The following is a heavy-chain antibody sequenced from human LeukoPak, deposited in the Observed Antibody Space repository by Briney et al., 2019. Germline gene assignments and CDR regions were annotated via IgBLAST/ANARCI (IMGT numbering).Heavy chain of an antibody. CDR3: ARGKDTVMGNRNYFDY. CDR1: GYTFASYA. J-gene: IGHJ4*02. V-gene: IGHV1-69*05. D-gene: IGHD5-18*01. Sequence: SVKVSCKASGYTFASYAISWVRQAPGQGLEWMGGIIPIFGTANYAQKFQGRVTMTRDTSTSTVYMELSSLRSEDTAVYYCARGKDTVMGNRNYFDYWGQGTLVTVSS. CDR2: IIPIFGTA.